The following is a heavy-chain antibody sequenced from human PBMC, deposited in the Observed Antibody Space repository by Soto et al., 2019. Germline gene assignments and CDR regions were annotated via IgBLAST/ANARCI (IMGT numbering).Heavy chain of an antibody. CDR3: ARGITEYDILRTPCYYYGMDV. Sequence: QVQLVQSGAEVKKPGSSVKVSCKASGGTFSSYTISWVRQAPGQGLEWMGRIIPILGIANYAQKFQGRVTITADKSTSTAYMELSSLRSEDTAVYYCARGITEYDILRTPCYYYGMDVWGQGTTVTVSS. CDR2: IIPILGIA. V-gene: IGHV1-69*02. CDR1: GGTFSSYT. D-gene: IGHD3-9*01. J-gene: IGHJ6*02.